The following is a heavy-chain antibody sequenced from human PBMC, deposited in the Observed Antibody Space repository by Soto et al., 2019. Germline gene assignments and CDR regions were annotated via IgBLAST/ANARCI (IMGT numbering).Heavy chain of an antibody. CDR1: GFTFSNAW. Sequence: GGSLRLSCAASGFTFSNAWMSWVHQAPGKGLEWVGRIKSKTDGGTTDYAAPVKGRFTISRDDSKNTLYLQMNSLKTEDTAVYYCTTGGLRPYYYGMDVWGQGTTVTVSS. CDR3: TTGGLRPYYYGMDV. D-gene: IGHD3-16*01. J-gene: IGHJ6*02. V-gene: IGHV3-15*01. CDR2: IKSKTDGGTT.